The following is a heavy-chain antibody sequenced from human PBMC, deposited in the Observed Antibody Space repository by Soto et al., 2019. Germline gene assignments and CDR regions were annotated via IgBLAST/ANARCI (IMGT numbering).Heavy chain of an antibody. CDR2: ISSDGSNK. D-gene: IGHD1-7*01. J-gene: IGHJ6*02. Sequence: QVQLVESGGGVVQPGRSLRLSCAASGFTFSSYGMHWVRQAPGKGLEWVAVISSDGSNKYYADSVKGRFIISRDNSKNTLCLQMNSLRAEDTAVYYCAKDLESGTSYYGMDVWGQGTTVTVSS. V-gene: IGHV3-30*18. CDR1: GFTFSSYG. CDR3: AKDLESGTSYYGMDV.